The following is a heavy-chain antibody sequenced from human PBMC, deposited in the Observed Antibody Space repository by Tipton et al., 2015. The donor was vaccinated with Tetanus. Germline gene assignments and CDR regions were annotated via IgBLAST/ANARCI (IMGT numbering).Heavy chain of an antibody. D-gene: IGHD2-2*01. CDR2: ISYDGSNK. J-gene: IGHJ6*02. V-gene: IGHV3-30-3*01. CDR1: GFTFSSYA. CDR3: ARGAKGYCSSTSCGYYYGMDV. Sequence: SLRLSCAASGFTFSSYAMHWVRQAPGKGLEWVAVISYDGSNKYYADSVKGRFTISRDNSKNTLYLQMNSLRAEDTAVYYCARGAKGYCSSTSCGYYYGMDVWGQGTTVTVSS.